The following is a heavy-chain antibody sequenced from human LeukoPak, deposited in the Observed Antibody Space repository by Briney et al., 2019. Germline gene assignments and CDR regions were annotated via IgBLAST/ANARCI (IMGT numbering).Heavy chain of an antibody. CDR3: ARDHCSSTSCYGRNWFDP. V-gene: IGHV1-18*01. CDR2: ISAYNGNT. CDR1: GYTFTSYG. J-gene: IGHJ5*02. D-gene: IGHD2-2*01. Sequence: ASVKVSCKASGYTFTSYGISWVRQAPGQGVEWMGWISAYNGNTNYAQKLQGRVTMTTDTSTSTAYMELRSLRSDDTAVYYCARDHCSSTSCYGRNWFDPWGQGTLVTVSS.